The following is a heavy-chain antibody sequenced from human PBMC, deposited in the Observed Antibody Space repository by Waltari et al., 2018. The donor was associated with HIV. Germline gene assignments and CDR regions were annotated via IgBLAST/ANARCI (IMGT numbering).Heavy chain of an antibody. J-gene: IGHJ4*02. CDR2: MNPNSGNT. CDR1: GYTFTRYD. V-gene: IGHV1-8*01. CDR3: ARAGCSGGSCPSW. Sequence: QVQLVQSGAEVKKPGASLKVSCQASGYTFTRYDLHWVRQATGQGLEWMGWMNPNSGNTGYAQKFQGRVTMTRNTSISTAYMELSSLRSEDTAVYYCARAGCSGGSCPSWWGQGTLVTVSS. D-gene: IGHD2-15*01.